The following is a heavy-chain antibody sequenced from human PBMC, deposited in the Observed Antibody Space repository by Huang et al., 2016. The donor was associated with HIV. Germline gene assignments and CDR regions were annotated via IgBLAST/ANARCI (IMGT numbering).Heavy chain of an antibody. J-gene: IGHJ4*02. D-gene: IGHD3-10*01. CDR1: GGSITDSNYY. V-gene: IGHV4-39*01. CDR3: ARHFGSWSGYFDS. Sequence: QLQLQESGPGLVRPSETLSLICPVSGGSITDSNYYWGWIRQPPGKGLEWIGSIYYSGDTEYNPSLKSRVTMSVDTAKKRFSLDIRSVAVADTAIYYCARHFGSWSGYFDSWGQGTLVPVSS. CDR2: IYYSGDT.